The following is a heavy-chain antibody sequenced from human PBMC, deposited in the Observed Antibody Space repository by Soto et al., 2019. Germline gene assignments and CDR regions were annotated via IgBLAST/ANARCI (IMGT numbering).Heavy chain of an antibody. J-gene: IGHJ4*02. V-gene: IGHV4-39*01. CDR3: ARQRTTVVTQAYFDN. Sequence: SETLSLTCIVSGESISSSSYYGGWISKPPGTGLEWIGSIYYSGRTYYNPSFKSRVSISIDTSKNQFSLKLSSVTATDTAVYYCARQRTTVVTQAYFDNWGQGALVTVS. CDR1: GESISSSSYY. D-gene: IGHD2-21*02. CDR2: IYYSGRT.